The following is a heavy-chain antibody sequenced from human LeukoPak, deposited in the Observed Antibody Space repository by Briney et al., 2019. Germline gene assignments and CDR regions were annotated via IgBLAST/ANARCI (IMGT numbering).Heavy chain of an antibody. V-gene: IGHV4-59*12. Sequence: SETLSLTCTVSGGSISSYYWSWVRQPPGKGLEWIGSVYYTGNTNYNPSLKSRVTMSVDKSKNQFSLKLTSVTAADTAVYYCARDVGARLPGYWGQGTLVTVSS. CDR3: ARDVGARLPGY. CDR2: VYYTGNT. J-gene: IGHJ1*01. CDR1: GGSISSYY. D-gene: IGHD6-6*01.